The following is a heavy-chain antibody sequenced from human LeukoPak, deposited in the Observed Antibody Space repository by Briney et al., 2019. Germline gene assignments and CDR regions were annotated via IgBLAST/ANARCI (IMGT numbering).Heavy chain of an antibody. J-gene: IGHJ4*02. Sequence: PGGSLRLSCAASGFTFSSYGMHWVRQAPGKGLEWVAVISYDGSNKYYADSVKGRFTISRDNSKNTLYLQMNSLRAEDTAVYYCARCFGATISIPLFDYWGQGTLVTVSS. CDR1: GFTFSSYG. D-gene: IGHD5-12*01. CDR3: ARCFGATISIPLFDY. CDR2: ISYDGSNK. V-gene: IGHV3-30*19.